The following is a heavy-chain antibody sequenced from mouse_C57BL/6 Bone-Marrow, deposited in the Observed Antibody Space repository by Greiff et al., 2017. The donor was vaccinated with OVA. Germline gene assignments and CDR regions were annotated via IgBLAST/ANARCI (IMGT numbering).Heavy chain of an antibody. CDR1: GYSFTDYN. V-gene: IGHV1-39*01. CDR3: AREGFSRPTDY. J-gene: IGHJ4*01. Sequence: VKPGASVKISCKASGYSFTDYNMHWVKQSNGKSLEWIGVINPNYGTTSYNQKFKGKATLTVDQSSSTAYIQLNSLTSEDSAVYYCAREGFSRPTDYWGQGTSVTVSS. CDR2: INPNYGTT.